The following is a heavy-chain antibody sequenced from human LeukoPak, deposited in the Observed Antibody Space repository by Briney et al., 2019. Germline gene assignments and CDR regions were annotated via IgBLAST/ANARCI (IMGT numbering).Heavy chain of an antibody. CDR3: AKDLLLWFGELPSEYYFDY. J-gene: IGHJ4*02. CDR2: ISGSGGAT. CDR1: GFTFSSYA. V-gene: IGHV3-23*01. D-gene: IGHD3-10*01. Sequence: GGSLRPSCAASGFTFSSYAMTWVRQAPGKGLEWVSGISGSGGATYYADSVKGRFTISRDNSKNTLYLQINSLKAEDTAVYYCAKDLLLWFGELPSEYYFDYWGQGTLVTVSS.